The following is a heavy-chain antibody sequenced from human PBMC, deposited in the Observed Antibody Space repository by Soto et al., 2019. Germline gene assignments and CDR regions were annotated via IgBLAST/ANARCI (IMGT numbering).Heavy chain of an antibody. CDR2: IYYSGST. CDR3: ARHTHYDILTGTYGMDV. CDR1: GGSISSSSYY. J-gene: IGHJ6*02. D-gene: IGHD3-9*01. Sequence: SETLSLTCTVSGGSISSSSYYWGWIRQPPGKGLEWIGSIYYSGSTYYNPSLKSRVTISVDTSKSQFSLKLSSVTAADTAVYYCARHTHYDILTGTYGMDVWGQGTTVTVSS. V-gene: IGHV4-39*01.